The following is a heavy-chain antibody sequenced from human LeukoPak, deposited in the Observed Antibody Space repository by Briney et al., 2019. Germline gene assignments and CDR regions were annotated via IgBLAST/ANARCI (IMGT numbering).Heavy chain of an antibody. CDR3: AKDGEPYHLLAGYYTKAGFDY. D-gene: IGHD3-9*01. CDR2: ISGSGGST. V-gene: IGHV3-23*01. CDR1: GFTFSSYA. J-gene: IGHJ4*02. Sequence: GGSLRLSCAASGFTFSSYAMSWVRQAPGKGLEWVSAISGSGGSTYYADSVKGRFTISRDNSKNTLYLQMNSLRAEDTAVYYCAKDGEPYHLLAGYYTKAGFDYWGQGTLVTVSS.